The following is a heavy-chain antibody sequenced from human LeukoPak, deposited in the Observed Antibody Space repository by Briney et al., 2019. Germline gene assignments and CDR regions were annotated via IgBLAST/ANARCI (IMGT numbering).Heavy chain of an antibody. CDR3: ARGYSYGPNGKKSRRNPYYYYYMDV. CDR1: GGSFSGYY. Sequence: SETLSLTCAVYGGSFSGYYWSWIRQPPGKGLEWIGEINHSGSTNYNPSLKSRVTISVDTSKNQFSLKLSSVTAADTAMYYCARGYSYGPNGKKSRRNPYYYYYMDVWGKGTTVTVSS. D-gene: IGHD5-18*01. CDR2: INHSGST. V-gene: IGHV4-34*01. J-gene: IGHJ6*03.